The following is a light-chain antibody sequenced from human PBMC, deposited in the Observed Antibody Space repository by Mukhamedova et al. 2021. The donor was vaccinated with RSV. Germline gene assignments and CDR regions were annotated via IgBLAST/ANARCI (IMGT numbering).Light chain of an antibody. V-gene: IGKV1-39*01. J-gene: IGKJ1*01. Sequence: GKAPKFLMYAASTLQSGVPSRFSGSGYGTDFTLTISSLQPEDLAIYYCQQSGSTPWTFGQGTKVEMK. CDR2: AAS. CDR3: QQSGSTPWT.